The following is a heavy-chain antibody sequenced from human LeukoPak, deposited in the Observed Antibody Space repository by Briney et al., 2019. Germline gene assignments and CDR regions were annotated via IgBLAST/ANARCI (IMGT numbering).Heavy chain of an antibody. CDR1: GFTFSTYV. J-gene: IGHJ4*02. CDR3: AKNSLFVETTNSFYN. Sequence: GGSLRLSCAASGFTFSTYVMSWVRQAPGKGLEWVSGISGSGGNTYYADSVKGRFTISRDNSKNTLYLQMNSLRAEDTAVYYCAKNSLFVETTNSFYNWGQGTLVTVSS. CDR2: ISGSGGNT. D-gene: IGHD3-10*02. V-gene: IGHV3-23*01.